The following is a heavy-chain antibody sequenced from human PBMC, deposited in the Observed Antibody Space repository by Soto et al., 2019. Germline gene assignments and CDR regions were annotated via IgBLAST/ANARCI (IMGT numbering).Heavy chain of an antibody. CDR3: ARDHRSIVGATRVDYYYYGMDV. CDR2: IIPIFGTA. J-gene: IGHJ6*02. Sequence: SVKVSCKASVGTFSSYAISWVRQDPGQGLEWMGGIIPIFGTANYAQKFQGRVTITADESTSTAYMELSSLRSEDTAVYYCARDHRSIVGATRVDYYYYGMDVWGQGTTVTVSS. V-gene: IGHV1-69*13. CDR1: VGTFSSYA. D-gene: IGHD1-26*01.